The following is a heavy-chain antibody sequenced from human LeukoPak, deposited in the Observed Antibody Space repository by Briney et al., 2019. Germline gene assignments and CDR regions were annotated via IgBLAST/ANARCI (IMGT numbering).Heavy chain of an antibody. Sequence: GGSLRLSCAASGFTFSSYAMSWVRQAPGKGLEWVSAISGSGGSTYYADSVKGRFTISRDNSKNTLYLQMNSLRAEDTAVYYCAKDRGHPLFEVVANFDYWGQGTLVTVSS. CDR2: ISGSGGST. D-gene: IGHD3-3*01. CDR3: AKDRGHPLFEVVANFDY. V-gene: IGHV3-23*01. J-gene: IGHJ4*02. CDR1: GFTFSSYA.